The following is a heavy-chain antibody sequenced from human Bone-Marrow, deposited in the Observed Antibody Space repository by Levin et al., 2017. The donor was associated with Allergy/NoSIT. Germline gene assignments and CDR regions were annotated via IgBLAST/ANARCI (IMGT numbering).Heavy chain of an antibody. J-gene: IGHJ6*02. CDR3: ARGSGSGGNGMDV. D-gene: IGHD1-26*01. CDR1: GYTFTTYD. V-gene: IGHV1-18*01. CDR2: ISIYNGNT. Sequence: ASVKVSCKASGYTFTTYDFTWVRQAPGQGLEWMGWISIYNGNTNYAQKFQGRVTLTTDTSTSTAYMELRSLRLDDTAVYFCARGSGSGGNGMDVWGQGTTVTVSS.